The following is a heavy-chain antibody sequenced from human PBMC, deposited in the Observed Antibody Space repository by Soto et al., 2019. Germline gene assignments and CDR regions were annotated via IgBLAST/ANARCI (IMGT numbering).Heavy chain of an antibody. J-gene: IGHJ4*02. CDR2: IFYAGRT. D-gene: IGHD6-13*01. CDR1: GAPFSRGFNY. Sequence: SETLCLTCTVSGAPFSRGFNYWSWLRQHPGKGLECIWYIFYAGRTYYNPTPECRVTRSVDTCKREFSLNLSSMTAADTAVYYCARVYSVNYLGYIDYWGQGALVTVSS. V-gene: IGHV4-31*03. CDR3: ARVYSVNYLGYIDY.